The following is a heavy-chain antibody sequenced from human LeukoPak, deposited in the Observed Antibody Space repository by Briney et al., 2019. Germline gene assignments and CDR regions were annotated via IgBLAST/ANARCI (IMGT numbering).Heavy chain of an antibody. CDR1: GFTFSDYY. J-gene: IGHJ4*02. CDR2: ISSSGSTI. CDR3: ARDLIRAAAGPPDY. Sequence: GGSLRLSCAASGFTFSDYYMSWIRQAPGKGLEWVSYISSSGSTIYYADSVKGRFTISRDNDKNSPYLQMNSLRAEDTAVYYCARDLIRAAAGPPDYWGQGTLVTVSS. V-gene: IGHV3-11*01. D-gene: IGHD6-13*01.